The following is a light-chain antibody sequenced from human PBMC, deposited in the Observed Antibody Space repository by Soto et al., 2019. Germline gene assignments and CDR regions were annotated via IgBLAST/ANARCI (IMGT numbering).Light chain of an antibody. Sequence: AIRMTQSRSSLCASTGDRVTITCRASQGISSYSAWYQQKPGKAPKLLIYAASTLQSGVPSRVSGSGSGTDFTLTISCXQSEDFATYYWQQYYSYPLTFGQGTKVDIK. CDR1: QGISSY. CDR2: AAS. V-gene: IGKV1-8*01. CDR3: QQYYSYPLT. J-gene: IGKJ1*01.